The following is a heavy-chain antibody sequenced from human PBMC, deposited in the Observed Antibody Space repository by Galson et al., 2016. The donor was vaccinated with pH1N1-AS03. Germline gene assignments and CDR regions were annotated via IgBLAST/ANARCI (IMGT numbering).Heavy chain of an antibody. CDR3: ARGVVGCSGPAWSVTLRFDP. J-gene: IGHJ5*02. V-gene: IGHV1-8*03. D-gene: IGHD2-15*01. CDR2: MNPDSGNT. Sequence: SCKASGYTFTTYDINWVRQAPGQGLEWMGWMNPDSGNTGYAPSFQGRVTITRDTSISTAYMELSSLRSEDTAVYYCARGVVGCSGPAWSVTLRFDPWGQGTLVTVAS. CDR1: GYTFTTYD.